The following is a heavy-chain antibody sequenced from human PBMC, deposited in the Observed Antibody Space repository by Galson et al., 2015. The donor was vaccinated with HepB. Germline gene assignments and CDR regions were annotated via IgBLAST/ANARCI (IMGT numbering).Heavy chain of an antibody. V-gene: IGHV3-11*01. D-gene: IGHD6-25*01. Sequence: SLRLSCAASKFTFSDYSMSWIRQAPGKGLEWISYISSSGNNIYYADSVKGRFTISRDNAKKSLYLQMNSLRAEDTAVYYCARAALGWFDPWGQGTLVTVSS. CDR2: ISSSGNNI. CDR1: KFTFSDYS. J-gene: IGHJ5*02. CDR3: ARAALGWFDP.